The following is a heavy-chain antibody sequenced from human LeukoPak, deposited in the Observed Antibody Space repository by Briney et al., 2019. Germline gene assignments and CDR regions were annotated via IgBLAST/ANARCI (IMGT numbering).Heavy chain of an antibody. J-gene: IGHJ5*02. V-gene: IGHV4-34*01. CDR1: GGSFSGYY. CDR2: INHSGST. D-gene: IGHD4-17*01. CDR3: ATTTQDYGDSVGWLDP. Sequence: SETLSLTCAVYGGSFSGYYWSWIRQPPGKGLEWIGEINHSGSTNYNPSLKSRVTISVDTSKNQFSLKLSPVTAADTAVYYCATTTQDYGDSVGWLDPWGQGTLVTVSS.